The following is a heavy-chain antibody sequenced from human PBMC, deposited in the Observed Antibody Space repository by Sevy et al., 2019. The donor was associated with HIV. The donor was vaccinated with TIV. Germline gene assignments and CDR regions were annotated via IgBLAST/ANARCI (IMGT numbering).Heavy chain of an antibody. Sequence: SETLSLTCTVSGDSISSNNFYWGWVRQPPEKGLEWIGSIYYTGSTYYNPSLKSRVTISVDTSKNQFSLKLTSVTAADTAVYYCAREAVALDYWGLGTLVTVSS. CDR3: AREAVALDY. CDR2: IYYTGST. J-gene: IGHJ4*01. D-gene: IGHD6-19*01. CDR1: GDSISSNNFY. V-gene: IGHV4-39*02.